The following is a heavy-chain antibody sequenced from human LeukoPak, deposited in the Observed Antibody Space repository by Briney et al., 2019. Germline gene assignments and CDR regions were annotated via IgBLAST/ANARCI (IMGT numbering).Heavy chain of an antibody. CDR3: ARDAGWSLDP. J-gene: IGHJ5*02. V-gene: IGHV3-72*01. CDR1: GFTFSSYW. D-gene: IGHD3-3*01. Sequence: GGSLRLSCAASGFTFSSYWMSWVRQAPGKGLEWVGRIRNKANSYIIEDAASVRGRFTISRDDSKNSLFLQMNGLRAEDTAVYYCARDAGWSLDPWGQGTLVTVSS. CDR2: IRNKANSYII.